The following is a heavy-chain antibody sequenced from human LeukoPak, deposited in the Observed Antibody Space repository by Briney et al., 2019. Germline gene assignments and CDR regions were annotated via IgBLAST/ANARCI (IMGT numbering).Heavy chain of an antibody. CDR3: AKDIVVVPAAIGGGAFDI. D-gene: IGHD2-2*02. J-gene: IGHJ3*02. V-gene: IGHV3-30*01. Sequence: DGSKKYYAESVKGRFTISRDNSKNTLYLQINSLRAADTAVYYCAKDIVVVPAAIGGGAFDIWGQGTMVTVSS. CDR2: DGSKK.